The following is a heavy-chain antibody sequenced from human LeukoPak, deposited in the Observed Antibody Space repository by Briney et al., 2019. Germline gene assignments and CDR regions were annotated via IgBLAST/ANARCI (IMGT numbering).Heavy chain of an antibody. CDR1: GFVFGSYG. CDR2: IRYDERNK. Sequence: GGSLRLSCAASGFVFGSYGMHWVRQAPGKGLEWVAFIRYDERNKYYADSVKGRFTISRDNSKNTLYLQMNSLRAEDTAVYYCVGPKVVVKYGYDAFDIWGQGTMVTVSS. D-gene: IGHD3-22*01. V-gene: IGHV3-30*02. J-gene: IGHJ3*02. CDR3: VGPKVVVKYGYDAFDI.